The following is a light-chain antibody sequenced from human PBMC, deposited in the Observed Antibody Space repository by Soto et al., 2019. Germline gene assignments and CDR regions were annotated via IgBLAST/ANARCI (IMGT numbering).Light chain of an antibody. Sequence: EIVLTQSPATLSLSPGERATVSCRASPSVANFVAWYQQKPGQAPRLLIYGASSRATGIPDRFSGSGSGTDFTLTISRLEPEDFAVYYCQHSSSSPLLTFGGGTKVDIK. J-gene: IGKJ4*01. CDR1: PSVANF. V-gene: IGKV3-20*01. CDR2: GAS. CDR3: QHSSSSPLLT.